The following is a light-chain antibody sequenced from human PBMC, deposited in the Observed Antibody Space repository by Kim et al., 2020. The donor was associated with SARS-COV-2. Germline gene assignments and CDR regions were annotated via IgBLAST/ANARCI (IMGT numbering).Light chain of an antibody. V-gene: IGKV3-20*01. J-gene: IGKJ1*01. Sequence: PGERATLSCRASQSVSGSSLAWYQQKPGQAPRLLIYGASSRATGIPDRFSGSGSATDFTLTINRLEPEDFAVYYCQQYDDTPPWTFGQGTKVDIK. CDR2: GAS. CDR1: QSVSGSS. CDR3: QQYDDTPPWT.